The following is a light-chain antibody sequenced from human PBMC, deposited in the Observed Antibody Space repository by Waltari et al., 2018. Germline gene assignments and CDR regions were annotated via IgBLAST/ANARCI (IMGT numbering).Light chain of an antibody. CDR3: YAATDNNRV. V-gene: IGLV3-27*01. Sequence: SHELTQPSAVSVSPGQPARITCPGDVLGENAARWFQQKPGQAPVLVIYKGSERPSGIPERFSGSSSGTTVTLTINGAQVEDEADYYCYAATDNNRVFGGGTKLIVL. J-gene: IGLJ3*02. CDR1: VLGENA. CDR2: KGS.